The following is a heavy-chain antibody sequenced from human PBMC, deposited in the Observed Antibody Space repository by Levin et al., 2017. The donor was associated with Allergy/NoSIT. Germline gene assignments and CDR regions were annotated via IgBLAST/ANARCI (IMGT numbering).Heavy chain of an antibody. CDR3: ASSRASFFRGVTSLEWYFDL. D-gene: IGHD3-10*01. CDR1: GFTFSNYD. Sequence: HPGGSLRLSWAASGFTFSNYDMHWVRQAIGRGLEWVSGIGTAGDTYYPGSVKGRFAISRENAKNSLYLQMNSLNAGDTAVYYCASSRASFFRGVTSLEWYFDLWGRGTLVTVSS. J-gene: IGHJ2*01. V-gene: IGHV3-13*01. CDR2: IGTAGDT.